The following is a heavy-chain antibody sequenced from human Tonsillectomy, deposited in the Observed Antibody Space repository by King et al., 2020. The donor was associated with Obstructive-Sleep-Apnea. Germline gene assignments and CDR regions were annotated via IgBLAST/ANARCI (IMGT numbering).Heavy chain of an antibody. V-gene: IGHV4-31*03. CDR3: ARDRVDTAMVTAYYYYGMDV. Sequence: VQLQESGPGLVKPSQTLSLTCTVSVVSISRGGYYWSWMRQHPGKGLEWIGYIYYSGSTYYNPSLKSRVKISYDTSKNKCSLRLSPVTAADTAVYYCARDRVDTAMVTAYYYYGMDVWGQGTTVTVSS. CDR1: VVSISRGGYY. CDR2: IYYSGST. D-gene: IGHD5-18*01. J-gene: IGHJ6*02.